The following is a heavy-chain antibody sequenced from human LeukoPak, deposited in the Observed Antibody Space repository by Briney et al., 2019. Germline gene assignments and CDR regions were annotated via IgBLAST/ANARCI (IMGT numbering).Heavy chain of an antibody. CDR1: GGSISSSSYY. CDR3: ARVHCSSTSCYTRWFDP. Sequence: SETLSLTCTVSGGSISSSSYYWGWIRQPPGKGLEWIGEINHSGSTNYNPSLKSRVTISVNTSKNQFSLKLSSVTAADTAVYYCARVHCSSTSCYTRWFDPWGQGTLVTVSS. CDR2: INHSGST. J-gene: IGHJ5*02. V-gene: IGHV4-39*07. D-gene: IGHD2-2*02.